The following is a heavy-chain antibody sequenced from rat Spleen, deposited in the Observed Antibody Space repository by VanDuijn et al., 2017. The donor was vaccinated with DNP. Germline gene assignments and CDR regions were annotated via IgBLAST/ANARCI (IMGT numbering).Heavy chain of an antibody. CDR1: GFTFSDYA. V-gene: IGHV5-17*01. CDR2: ISYDGSRT. J-gene: IGHJ2*01. Sequence: EVQLVESGGGLVQPGRSLKLSCAASGFTFSDYAMAWVRQAPKKGLEWVATISYDGSRTYYRDSVKGRFTISRDNAKSTLYLQMDSLRSEDTATYYCARGPLDYWGQGVMVTVSS. CDR3: ARGPLDY.